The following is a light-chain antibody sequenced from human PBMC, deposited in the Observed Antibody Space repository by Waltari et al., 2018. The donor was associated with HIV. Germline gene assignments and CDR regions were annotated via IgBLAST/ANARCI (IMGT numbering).Light chain of an antibody. CDR3: NSRDSHTNHHF. V-gene: IGLV3-19*01. Sequence: ELTQNPDVSVALGQTVRITCQGDTLTDAYPHRYQHKSGQPPVLVVFGENSRPSGIPDRFSASSSGNTALLTISGAQAEDEADYYCNSRDSHTNHHFFGPGTKVTV. CDR1: TLTDAY. CDR2: GEN. J-gene: IGLJ1*01.